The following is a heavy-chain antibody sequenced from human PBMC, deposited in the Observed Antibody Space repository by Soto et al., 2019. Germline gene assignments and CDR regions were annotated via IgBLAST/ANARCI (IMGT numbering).Heavy chain of an antibody. J-gene: IGHJ4*02. V-gene: IGHV1-69*01. CDR2: IIPIFGTS. CDR1: GGSFNRHT. Sequence: QVQLVQSGAEVRKPGSSGRVSCKASGGSFNRHTISWVRQAPGQGLEWMGGIIPIFGTSNHAQKFQGRVTIIADESTSTVDMELSSLRSDDTAIYYCARGWGYDSTDYYYAYWGQGTLVIVYS. CDR3: ARGWGYDSTDYYYAY. D-gene: IGHD3-22*01.